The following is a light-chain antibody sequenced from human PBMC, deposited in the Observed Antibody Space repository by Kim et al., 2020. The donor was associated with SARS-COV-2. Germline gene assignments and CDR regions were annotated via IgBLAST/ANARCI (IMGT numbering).Light chain of an antibody. V-gene: IGLV2-14*03. CDR3: SSYTSSSTLVV. Sequence: SITISCTGTSSDVGGYNYVSWYLQHPGKAPKLMIYDVSNRPSGVSNRFSGSKSGNTASLTISGLQAEDEADYYCSSYTSSSTLVVFGGGTQLTVL. CDR1: SSDVGGYNY. CDR2: DVS. J-gene: IGLJ2*01.